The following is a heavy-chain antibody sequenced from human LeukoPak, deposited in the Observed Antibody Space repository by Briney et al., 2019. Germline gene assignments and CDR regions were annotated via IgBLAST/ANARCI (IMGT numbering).Heavy chain of an antibody. CDR2: ISGSGGST. D-gene: IGHD3-3*01. V-gene: IGHV3-23*01. Sequence: GGTLRLSCAASGFTFSSYGMSWVRQAPGKGLEWVSAISGSGGSTYYADSVKGRFTISRDNSKNTVYLHMNSLRLEDRATYFCAKDGVVVNAYYFDYWGQGTLVTVSS. J-gene: IGHJ4*02. CDR1: GFTFSSYG. CDR3: AKDGVVVNAYYFDY.